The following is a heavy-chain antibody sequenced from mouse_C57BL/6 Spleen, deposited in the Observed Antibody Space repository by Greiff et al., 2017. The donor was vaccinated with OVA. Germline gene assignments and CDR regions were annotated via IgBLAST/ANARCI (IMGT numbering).Heavy chain of an antibody. V-gene: IGHV1-76*01. CDR1: GYTFTDYY. Sequence: QVQLKQSGAELVRPGASVKLSCKASGYTFTDYYINWVKQRPGQGLEWIARIYPGSGNTYYNEKFKGKATLTAEKSSSTAYMQLSSLTSEDSAVYYCAVRENEFSWFAYWGQGTLVTVSA. J-gene: IGHJ3*01. CDR3: AVRENEFSWFAY. D-gene: IGHD1-1*01. CDR2: IYPGSGNT.